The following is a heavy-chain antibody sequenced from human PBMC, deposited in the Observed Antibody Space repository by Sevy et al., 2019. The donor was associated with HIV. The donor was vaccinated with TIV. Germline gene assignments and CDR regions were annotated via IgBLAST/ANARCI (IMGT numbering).Heavy chain of an antibody. CDR2: ISYDGRNNK. Sequence: GGSLRLSCTAFGFTLSDHRMHWVRQAPGKGLEWVAVISYDGRNNKYNVDSVKGRFTISRDNSKNTVYLQMNSLRPEDTAIYYCARDRGEILSSAFDYWGQGTLVTVSS. CDR3: ARDRGEILSSAFDY. V-gene: IGHV3-30*03. D-gene: IGHD3-16*01. J-gene: IGHJ4*02. CDR1: GFTLSDHR.